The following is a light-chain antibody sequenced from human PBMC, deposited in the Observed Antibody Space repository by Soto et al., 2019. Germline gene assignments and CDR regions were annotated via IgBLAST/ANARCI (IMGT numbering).Light chain of an antibody. CDR1: QRIDTW. Sequence: DIQMTQSPSILSASVGDRVTITCRASQRIDTWLAWYQQKPGKAPKLLIYDASSLESGVPSRFSGSGSGTEFTLTISSLQPDDFATYYCQQYNSYSPTFGQGTKVDI. CDR3: QQYNSYSPT. CDR2: DAS. V-gene: IGKV1-5*01. J-gene: IGKJ1*01.